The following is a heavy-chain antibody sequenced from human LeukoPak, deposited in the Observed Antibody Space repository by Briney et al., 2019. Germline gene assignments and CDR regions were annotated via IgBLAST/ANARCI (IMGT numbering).Heavy chain of an antibody. J-gene: IGHJ4*02. CDR2: IYYSGST. Sequence: PSETLSLTCTVSGGSISSSSYYWGWIRQPPGKGLEWIGSIYYSGSTYYNPSLKSRVTISVDTSKNQFSLKLSSVTAADTAVYYCASRSDYYDSSAVDYWGQGTLVTVSS. CDR3: ASRSDYYDSSAVDY. V-gene: IGHV4-39*01. CDR1: GGSISSSSYY. D-gene: IGHD3-22*01.